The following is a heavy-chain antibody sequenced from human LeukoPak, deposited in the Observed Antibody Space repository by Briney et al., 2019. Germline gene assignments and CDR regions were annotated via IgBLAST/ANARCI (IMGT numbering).Heavy chain of an antibody. D-gene: IGHD5-18*01. Sequence: SGPTLVNPTQTLTLTCTFSGFSLSTSGVGVGWIRQPPGKALEWLALIYWDDDKRYSPSLKSRLTITKDTSKNQVVLTMTNMDPVDTATYYCAHRRASGYSYGPAGNPVDYWGQGTLVTVSS. CDR1: GFSLSTSGVG. V-gene: IGHV2-5*02. J-gene: IGHJ4*02. CDR3: AHRRASGYSYGPAGNPVDY. CDR2: IYWDDDK.